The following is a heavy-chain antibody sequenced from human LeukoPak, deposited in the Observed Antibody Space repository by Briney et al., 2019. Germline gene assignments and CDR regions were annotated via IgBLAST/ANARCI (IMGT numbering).Heavy chain of an antibody. CDR3: AKAQGSGSYYVDS. J-gene: IGHJ4*02. CDR2: ISGSGGTA. Sequence: PGGSLRLSCAASGFTFSIYAMSWVRQAPGKGLEWVSAISGSGGTAYYADSVKGRFTISRDNSKNTLYLQMNSLRAEDTAVYYCAKAQGSGSYYVDSWGQGALVTVSS. D-gene: IGHD3-10*01. V-gene: IGHV3-23*01. CDR1: GFTFSIYA.